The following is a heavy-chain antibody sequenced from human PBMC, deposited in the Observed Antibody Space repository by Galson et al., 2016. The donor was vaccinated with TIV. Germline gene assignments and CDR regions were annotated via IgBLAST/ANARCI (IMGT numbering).Heavy chain of an antibody. CDR2: INPDTGGT. D-gene: IGHD2/OR15-2a*01. Sequence: SVKVSCKASGYTFTSYDIVWVRQATGQGLEWMGWINPDTGGTKSAQMFRGRVAMTRDTSISTAYLELSNLRSDDTAIYYCAKDGADYFYHYWGQGTLVTVST. CDR1: GYTFTSYD. CDR3: AKDGADYFYHY. J-gene: IGHJ4*02. V-gene: IGHV1-2*02.